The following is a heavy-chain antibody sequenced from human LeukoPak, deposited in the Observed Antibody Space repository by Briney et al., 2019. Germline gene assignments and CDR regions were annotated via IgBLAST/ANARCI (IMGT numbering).Heavy chain of an antibody. CDR1: GYTFTGYY. D-gene: IGHD2-2*01. CDR3: ARDVGYCSSTCCRDY. CDR2: INPNSGGT. Sequence: ASVKVSCKASGYTFTGYYMHWVRQAPGQGLEWMGWINPNSGGTNYAQKFQGRVTMTRDTSISTAYMELSRLRSDDTAVYYCARDVGYCSSTCCRDYWGQGTLVTVSS. J-gene: IGHJ4*02. V-gene: IGHV1-2*02.